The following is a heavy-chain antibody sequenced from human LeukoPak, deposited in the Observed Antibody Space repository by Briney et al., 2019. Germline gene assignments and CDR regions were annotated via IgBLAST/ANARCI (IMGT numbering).Heavy chain of an antibody. CDR1: GYTFTDYY. J-gene: IGHJ3*02. Sequence: ASVKVSCKASGYTFTDYYMHWVRQAPGQELEWMGWINPNSGGTNYAQKFQGRVTMTRDTSISTAYMELSRLRSDDTAVYYCARPQQLVLDDAFDIWGQGTMVTVSS. V-gene: IGHV1-2*02. CDR3: ARPQQLVLDDAFDI. CDR2: INPNSGGT. D-gene: IGHD6-13*01.